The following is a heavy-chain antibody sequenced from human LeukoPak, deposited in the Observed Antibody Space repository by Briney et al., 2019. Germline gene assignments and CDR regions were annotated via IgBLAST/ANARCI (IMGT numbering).Heavy chain of an antibody. J-gene: IGHJ4*02. Sequence: GGSLRLSCVASGFIFGDYWKRWVRQAPGKGLEWVATTNQNGGVKYYVDSVKGRFTISRDNAKTSLFLQMNSLRIDDTAMYYCTRTVNSASDFWGQGTLVTVSS. CDR3: TRTVNSASDF. V-gene: IGHV3-7*03. CDR2: TNQNGGVK. D-gene: IGHD4-23*01. CDR1: GFIFGDYW.